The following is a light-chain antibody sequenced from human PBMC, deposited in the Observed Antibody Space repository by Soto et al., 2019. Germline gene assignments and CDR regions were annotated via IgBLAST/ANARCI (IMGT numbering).Light chain of an antibody. CDR3: QQTYSTPLT. CDR1: QSISSY. J-gene: IGKJ4*01. CDR2: AAS. V-gene: IGKV1-39*01. Sequence: DIQMTQSPSSLSASVGDRVTITCRASQSISSYLNWYQQKPGKAPKFLIYAASSLQSGVPSRFSGSRSGTDFTLTISSLQPEDFETYFCQQTYSTPLTLGGGTKVDIK.